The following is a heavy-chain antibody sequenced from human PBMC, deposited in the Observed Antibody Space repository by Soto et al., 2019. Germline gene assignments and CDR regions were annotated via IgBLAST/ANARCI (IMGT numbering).Heavy chain of an antibody. CDR2: MFYSGSA. Sequence: SETLSLTCTVSGVPVSIDSYYWSWIRQSPGKGLEWIGNMFYSGSANYNPSLKSRVTISLDTSRNQFSLKLNSVTAADTAVYYCARDMRHSNFLGFDHWGQGTLVTVSS. V-gene: IGHV4-61*01. CDR1: GVPVSIDSYY. CDR3: ARDMRHSNFLGFDH. D-gene: IGHD1-1*01. J-gene: IGHJ5*02.